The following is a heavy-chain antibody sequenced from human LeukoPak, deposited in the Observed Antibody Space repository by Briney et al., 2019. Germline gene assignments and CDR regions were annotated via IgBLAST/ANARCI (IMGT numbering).Heavy chain of an antibody. CDR1: GGSISSYY. CDR2: IYTSGST. V-gene: IGHV4-4*07. J-gene: IGHJ3*02. Sequence: SETLSLTCTVSGGSISSYYWSWIRQPAGKGLEWIGRIYTSGSTNYNPSLKSRVTISVDTSKNQFSLKLSSVTAADTAVYYCARDGRYQLLSIYAFDIWGQGTMVTVSS. D-gene: IGHD2-2*01. CDR3: ARDGRYQLLSIYAFDI.